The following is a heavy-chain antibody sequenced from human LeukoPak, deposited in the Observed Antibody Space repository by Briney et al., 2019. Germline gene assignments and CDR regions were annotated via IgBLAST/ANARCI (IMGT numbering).Heavy chain of an antibody. Sequence: GGSLRLSCAASGSTFSSYSMNWVRQAPGKGLEWVSSISSSSSYIYYADSVKGRFTISRDNAKNSLYLQMNSLRAEDTAVYYCARASTYYYGSVDVWGQGTTVTVSS. D-gene: IGHD3-10*01. V-gene: IGHV3-21*01. CDR1: GSTFSSYS. J-gene: IGHJ6*02. CDR2: ISSSSSYI. CDR3: ARASTYYYGSVDV.